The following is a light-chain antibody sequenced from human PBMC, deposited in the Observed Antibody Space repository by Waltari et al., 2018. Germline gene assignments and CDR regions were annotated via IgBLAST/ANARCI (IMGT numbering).Light chain of an antibody. CDR3: QQYHTSPFT. CDR1: QSIINRHNGQSY. Sequence: EIVLTQSPGTLSLSPGERATLSCRASQSIINRHNGQSYLAWYQHKPGQPPRLLIHWASNRESGVPDRVSGSGSGTDFTLTISSLQAEDVAIYYCQQYHTSPFTFGPGTKVDI. CDR2: WAS. J-gene: IGKJ3*01. V-gene: IGKV4-1*01.